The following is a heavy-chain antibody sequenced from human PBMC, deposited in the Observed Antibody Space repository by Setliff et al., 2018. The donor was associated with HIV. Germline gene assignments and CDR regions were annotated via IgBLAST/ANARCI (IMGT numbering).Heavy chain of an antibody. CDR3: ATMVYCTNGVCIYAFDI. CDR1: GYTFTGYF. J-gene: IGHJ3*02. Sequence: ASVKVSCKASGYTFTGYFIHWVRQAPGQGLEWMGRIIPNSAGTNYAQKFQGRVTMTRDTSISTAYMELSRLRSDDTAVYYCATMVYCTNGVCIYAFDIWGQGTMVTVS. CDR2: IIPNSAGT. D-gene: IGHD2-8*01. V-gene: IGHV1-2*06.